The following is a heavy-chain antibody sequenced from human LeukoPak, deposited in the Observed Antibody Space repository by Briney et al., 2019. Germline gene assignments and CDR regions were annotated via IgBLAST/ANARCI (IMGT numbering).Heavy chain of an antibody. J-gene: IGHJ3*02. CDR2: IRSKANSYAT. CDR3: TTLELVVITARDAFDI. CDR1: GFTFSGSA. V-gene: IGHV3-73*01. Sequence: GGSLRLSCAASGFTFSGSAMHWVRQASGKGLEWVGRIRSKANSYATAYAASVKGRFTISSDDSKNTAYLQMNSLKTEDTAVYYCTTLELVVITARDAFDIWGQGTMVTVSS. D-gene: IGHD3-22*01.